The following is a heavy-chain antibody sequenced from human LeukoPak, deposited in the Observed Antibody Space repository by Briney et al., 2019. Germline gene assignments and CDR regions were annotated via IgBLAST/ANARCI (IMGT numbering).Heavy chain of an antibody. V-gene: IGHV3-74*03. CDR3: TRGSHYGMDV. CDR2: IKSDGSST. CDR1: GFIFRNYW. Sequence: GGSLRLSCAVSGFIFRNYWMSRVRQAPGKGLVWVSFIKSDGSSTTYADSVKGRFTISRDNAKNTLYLQMNSLRAEDTAVYYCTRGSHYGMDVWGQGTSVTVSS. J-gene: IGHJ6*02.